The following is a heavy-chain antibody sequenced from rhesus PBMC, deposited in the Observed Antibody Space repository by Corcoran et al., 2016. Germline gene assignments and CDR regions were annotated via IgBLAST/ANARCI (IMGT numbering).Heavy chain of an antibody. D-gene: IGHD2-27*01. V-gene: IGHV4-99*01. Sequence: QVQLQESGPGLVKPSETLSLTCAVSGYSISSGYYWGWIRQPPGKGLEYIGYIGGSRGSTYYHPPLKTRVNIAKDTSRNQFSLKLSSVTAADTAVYYCARPYCTGIFCYGSVDVWGRGVLVTVSS. CDR2: IGGSRGST. CDR3: ARPYCTGIFCYGSVDV. CDR1: GYSISSGYY. J-gene: IGHJ5-2*02.